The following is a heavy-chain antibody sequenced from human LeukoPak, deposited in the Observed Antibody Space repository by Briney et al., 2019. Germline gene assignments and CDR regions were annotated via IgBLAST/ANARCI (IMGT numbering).Heavy chain of an antibody. CDR3: AKDLLLGIFDY. CDR2: ISYDGSNK. D-gene: IGHD2-8*02. J-gene: IGHJ4*02. V-gene: IGHV3-30*18. CDR1: GFTFSSYG. Sequence: GGCLRLSCAASGFTFSSYGMHWVRQAPGKGLEWVAVISYDGSNKYYADSVKGRFTISRDNSKNTLYLQMNSLRAEDTAVYYCAKDLLLGIFDYWGQGTLVTVSS.